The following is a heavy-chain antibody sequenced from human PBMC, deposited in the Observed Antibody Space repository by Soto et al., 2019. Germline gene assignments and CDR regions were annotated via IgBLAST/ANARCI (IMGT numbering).Heavy chain of an antibody. J-gene: IGHJ4*02. V-gene: IGHV3-33*01. CDR1: GFTFSRYG. CDR3: ARDEDNPDNGLDF. CDR2: VNAGGEQ. D-gene: IGHD1-1*01. Sequence: QVQLVEAGGGVVQPGGSLRLSCTASGFTFSRYGMHWVRQAPGKGLEWVAVVNAGGEQHYGDSVKGRFTISRDNSKNTLYLQMDSLRADDTAVYYCARDEDNPDNGLDFWGQGTLVTVSS.